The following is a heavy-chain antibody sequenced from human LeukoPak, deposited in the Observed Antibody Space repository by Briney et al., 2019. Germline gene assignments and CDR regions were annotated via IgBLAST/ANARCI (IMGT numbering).Heavy chain of an antibody. CDR3: ARGRDPEVTPDDY. CDR1: GASISSHY. D-gene: IGHD4-23*01. Sequence: SETLSLTCTVSGASISSHYWNWIRQPPGKGLEWIGFISYSGRSKYIPSLKSRVTMSLDTSKNQFSLQLSSVTAADTAVYYCARGRDPEVTPDDYWGQGTLVTVSS. CDR2: ISYSGRS. V-gene: IGHV4-59*11. J-gene: IGHJ4*02.